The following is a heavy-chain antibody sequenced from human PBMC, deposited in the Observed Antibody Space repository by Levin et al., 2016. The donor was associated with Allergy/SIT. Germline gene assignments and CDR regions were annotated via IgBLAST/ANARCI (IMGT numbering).Heavy chain of an antibody. CDR1: GFTFSSYS. CDR2: ISSSSSYI. CDR3: AGNRYCSSTSCLYGMDV. D-gene: IGHD2-2*01. J-gene: IGHJ6*02. V-gene: IGHV3-21*01. Sequence: LSLTCAASGFTFSSYSMNWVRQAPGKGLEWVSSISSSSSYIYYADSVKGRFTISRDNAKNSLYLQMNSLRAEDTAVYYCAGNRYCSSTSCLYGMDVWGQGTTVTVSS.